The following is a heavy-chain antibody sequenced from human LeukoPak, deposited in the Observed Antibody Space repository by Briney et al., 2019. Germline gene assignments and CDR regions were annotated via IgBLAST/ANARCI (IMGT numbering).Heavy chain of an antibody. V-gene: IGHV1-8*01. D-gene: IGHD2-2*01. CDR3: AKAPPARRYCSSTSCYPNRFDP. CDR1: GYTFTSYD. CDR2: MNPNSGNT. Sequence: ASVKVSCKASGYTFTSYDINWVREATGQGLEWMGWMNPNSGNTGYAQKFQGRVTMTRNTSISTAYMELSSLRSEDTAVYYCAKAPPARRYCSSTSCYPNRFDPWGQGTLVTVPS. J-gene: IGHJ5*02.